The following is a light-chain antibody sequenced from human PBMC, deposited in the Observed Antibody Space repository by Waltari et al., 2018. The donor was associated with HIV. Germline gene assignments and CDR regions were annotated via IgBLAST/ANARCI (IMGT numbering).Light chain of an antibody. V-gene: IGLV2-11*01. Sequence: QSALTQPRPVSESPGQSVTISCTGPSSDVGGYNYVSWYQQHPGKAPKLMIYDVSKRPSGVPDRFSGSKSGSTASLTISGLQAEDEADYYCCSYAGSYTYVFGTGTKVTVL. CDR1: SSDVGGYNY. CDR3: CSYAGSYTYV. CDR2: DVS. J-gene: IGLJ1*01.